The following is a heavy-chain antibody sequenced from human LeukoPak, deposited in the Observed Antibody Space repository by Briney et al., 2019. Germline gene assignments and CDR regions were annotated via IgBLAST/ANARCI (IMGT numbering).Heavy chain of an antibody. J-gene: IGHJ4*02. V-gene: IGHV3-23*01. CDR3: AKEAVDYDILTGYYTTGYFDY. CDR2: ISGSGGNT. Sequence: PGGSLRPSCAASGFTFSSYAMRWVRQAPGRGWEWVSGISGSGGNTYYADSVKGRYTISRDNSKNTLYLQMSSLRAEDTAVYYCAKEAVDYDILTGYYTTGYFDYWGQGTLVTVSS. CDR1: GFTFSSYA. D-gene: IGHD3-9*01.